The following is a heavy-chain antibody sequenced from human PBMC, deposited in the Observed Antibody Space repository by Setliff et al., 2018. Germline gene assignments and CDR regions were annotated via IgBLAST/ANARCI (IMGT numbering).Heavy chain of an antibody. V-gene: IGHV4-34*01. J-gene: IGHJ3*02. CDR2: INHSGST. CDR3: ARGRSHCYGDCQHAFEI. Sequence: SETLSLTCAVYGGSFSGYYWSWIRQPPGKGLEWIGEINHSGSTNYNPSLKSRVTISIDTSKNQFSLTLKSVTAADTAVYYCARGRSHCYGDCQHAFEIWGQGTKVTVSS. D-gene: IGHD2-21*02. CDR1: GGSFSGYY.